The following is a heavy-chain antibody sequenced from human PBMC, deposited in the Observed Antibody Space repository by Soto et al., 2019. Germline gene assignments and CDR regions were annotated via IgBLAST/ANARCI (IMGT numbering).Heavy chain of an antibody. CDR1: GFTFSDHF. V-gene: IGHV3-11*01. CDR2: ITSGGDNL. J-gene: IGHJ6*02. CDR3: ARVEDGYNLYGIDV. Sequence: QVQLVESGGDVVKPGGSLRLSCAASGFTFSDHFMSWIRQAPGKGLEWVSYITSGGDNLHYADSVKGRFTISRDNAKNSLYLQMNSLRAEDTAVYYCARVEDGYNLYGIDVWGQGTTVTVSS. D-gene: IGHD5-12*01.